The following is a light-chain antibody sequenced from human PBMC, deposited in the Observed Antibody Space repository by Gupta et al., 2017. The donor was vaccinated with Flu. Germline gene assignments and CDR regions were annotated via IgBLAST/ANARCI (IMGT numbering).Light chain of an antibody. CDR1: KSNIGTSP. V-gene: IGLV1-44*01. J-gene: IGLJ1*01. Sequence: VTMSCFGSKSNIGTSPVHWYQQHPATAPTLLIVICKRRPSGVPARFSCSKSDTYASPAISGLQFEDEADDDYSAWADSMNGHYVFGTGTKLTVL. CDR2: ICK. CDR3: SAWADSMNGHYV.